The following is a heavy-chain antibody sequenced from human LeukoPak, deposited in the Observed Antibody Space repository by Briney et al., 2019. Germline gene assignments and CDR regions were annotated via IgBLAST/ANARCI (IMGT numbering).Heavy chain of an antibody. CDR1: GGSISSYY. CDR3: ARDTEDQYSSSWPNWFDP. Sequence: ETLSLTCTVSGGSISSYYWSWIRQPAGKGLEWIGRIYTSGSTSYNPSLKSRVTMSVDTSKNQFSLKLSSVTAADTAVYYCARDTEDQYSSSWPNWFDPWGQGTLVTVSS. V-gene: IGHV4-4*07. CDR2: IYTSGST. D-gene: IGHD6-13*01. J-gene: IGHJ5*02.